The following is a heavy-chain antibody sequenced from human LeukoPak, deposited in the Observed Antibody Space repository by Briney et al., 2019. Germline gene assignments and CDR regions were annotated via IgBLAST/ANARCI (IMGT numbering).Heavy chain of an antibody. CDR2: ISSSSSYI. CDR1: GFTFSSYS. V-gene: IGHV3-21*01. J-gene: IGHJ4*02. D-gene: IGHD3-3*01. Sequence: PGGSLRLSCAASGFTFSSYSMNWVRQAPGKGLGWVSSISSSSSYIYYADSVKGRFTISRDNAKNSLYLQMNSLRAEDTAVYYCARDGRSGYETDYWGQGTLVTVSS. CDR3: ARDGRSGYETDY.